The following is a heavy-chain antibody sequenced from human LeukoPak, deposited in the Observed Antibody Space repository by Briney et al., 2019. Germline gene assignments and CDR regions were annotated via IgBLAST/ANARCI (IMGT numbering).Heavy chain of an antibody. D-gene: IGHD2-8*02. Sequence: GESLKISCTGSGYSFTNYWIGWVRQMPGKGLEWMGIIYPGDSDTRYSPSFQGQVTISVDKSISTAYLQWSSLKASDTAMYSCARHIGLVAPDGFDIWGQGTTVTVSS. V-gene: IGHV5-51*01. CDR2: IYPGDSDT. J-gene: IGHJ3*02. CDR3: ARHIGLVAPDGFDI. CDR1: GYSFTNYW.